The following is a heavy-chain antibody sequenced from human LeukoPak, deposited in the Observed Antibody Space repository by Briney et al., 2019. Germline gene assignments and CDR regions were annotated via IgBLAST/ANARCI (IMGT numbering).Heavy chain of an antibody. J-gene: IGHJ4*02. CDR1: GGSFGSSHYY. CDR2: ISYSGST. D-gene: IGHD2-21*02. CDR3: ARDSDPYCGGDCRPFDY. V-gene: IGHV4-39*07. Sequence: SETLSLTCTVSGGSFGSSHYYWGWIRQPPGKGLEYIGIISYSGSTYYSPSLKSRVTISVDTSKNQFSLKVNSVTAADTALYYCARDSDPYCGGDCRPFDYWGQGTLVTVSS.